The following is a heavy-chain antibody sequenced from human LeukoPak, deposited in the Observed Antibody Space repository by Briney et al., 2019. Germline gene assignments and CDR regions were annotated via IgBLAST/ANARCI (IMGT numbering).Heavy chain of an antibody. Sequence: ASVKVSCKVSGYTLTELSMHWVRQAPGKGLEWRGGFDPEDGETIYAQKFQGRVTMTEDTSTDTAYMELSSLRSEDTAVYYCATDPENIVVVPAAILGGAWFDPWGQGTLVTVSS. J-gene: IGHJ5*02. CDR2: FDPEDGET. CDR3: ATDPENIVVVPAAILGGAWFDP. D-gene: IGHD2-2*01. V-gene: IGHV1-24*01. CDR1: GYTLTELS.